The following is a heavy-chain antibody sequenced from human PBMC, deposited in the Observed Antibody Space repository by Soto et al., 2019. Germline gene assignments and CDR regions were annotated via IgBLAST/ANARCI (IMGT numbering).Heavy chain of an antibody. CDR1: DDSISSYY. D-gene: IGHD2-2*01. V-gene: IGHV4-59*01. Sequence: SETLSLTCTVSDDSISSYYWTWIRQSPGKRPEWIGYMYYSGNSKYNPSLKSRVTISVDTSKSQFSLRLSSVTAADTAVYYCARGGRCSSTDGCRWFDSWGQGILVTVSS. J-gene: IGHJ5*01. CDR2: MYYSGNS. CDR3: ARGGRCSSTDGCRWFDS.